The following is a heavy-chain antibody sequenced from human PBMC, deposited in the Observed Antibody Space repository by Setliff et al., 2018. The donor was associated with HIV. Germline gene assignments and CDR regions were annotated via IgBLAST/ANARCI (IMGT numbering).Heavy chain of an antibody. D-gene: IGHD4-4*01. J-gene: IGHJ5*02. Sequence: GASVKVSCKASGGTFRSYAITWVRQAPGQGLEWMGRIIPIFGIANYAQKFQGRVTITADDSTSTVYMELSSLKSEDTAMYYCARDEGMTTRRGRFDPWGQGTLVTVSS. CDR3: ARDEGMTTRRGRFDP. V-gene: IGHV1-69*13. CDR2: IIPIFGIA. CDR1: GGTFRSYA.